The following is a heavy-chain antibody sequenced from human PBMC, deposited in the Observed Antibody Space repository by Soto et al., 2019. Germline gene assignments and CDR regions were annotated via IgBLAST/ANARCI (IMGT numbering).Heavy chain of an antibody. CDR3: ARITGRHLDY. CDR1: SGSISVTNVF. D-gene: IGHD1-20*01. CDR2: IDYSGTA. J-gene: IGHJ4*02. V-gene: IGHV4-39*01. Sequence: PSGTLSLTCAVSSGSISVTNVFWGWVRQPPGKGLEWIGNIDYSGTAYFSPSLATRVTFHVDTSKDQFSLTLYSVTAAGTAVYYCARITGRHLDYWGQGILVTVSS.